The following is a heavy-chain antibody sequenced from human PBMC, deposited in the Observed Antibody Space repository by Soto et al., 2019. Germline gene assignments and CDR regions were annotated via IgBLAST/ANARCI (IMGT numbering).Heavy chain of an antibody. CDR3: ASPSRITMVRGVIKRYYFDY. Sequence: QVQLVQSGAEVKKPGSSVKVSCKASGDTFSSYAISWVRQAPGQGLEWMGGIIPIFGTANYAQKFQGRVTITADESTSTAYMELSSLRSEDTAVYYCASPSRITMVRGVIKRYYFDYWGQGTLVTVSS. CDR1: GDTFSSYA. V-gene: IGHV1-69*01. J-gene: IGHJ4*02. CDR2: IIPIFGTA. D-gene: IGHD3-10*01.